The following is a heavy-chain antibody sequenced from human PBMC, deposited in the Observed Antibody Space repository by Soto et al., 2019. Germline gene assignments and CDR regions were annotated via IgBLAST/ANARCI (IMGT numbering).Heavy chain of an antibody. CDR1: GYTFTSYG. V-gene: IGHV1-18*01. CDR3: ARWEQQPHYYYYGMDV. J-gene: IGHJ6*02. CDR2: ISAYNGNT. D-gene: IGHD6-13*01. Sequence: ASVKVSCKASGYTFTSYGISWVRQAPGQGLEWMGWISAYNGNTNYAQKLQGRVTMTTDTSTSTAYMELRSLRSDDTAVYYCARWEQQPHYYYYGMDVWGQGTTVTSP.